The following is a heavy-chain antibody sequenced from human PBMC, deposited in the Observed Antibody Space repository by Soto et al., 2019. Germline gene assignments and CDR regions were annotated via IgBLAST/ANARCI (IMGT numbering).Heavy chain of an antibody. V-gene: IGHV1-69*01. D-gene: IGHD3-3*01. CDR3: ASLVYDFWSGSTHYYYYGMDV. CDR2: IIPIFGTA. J-gene: IGHJ6*02. CDR1: GGTFSSYA. Sequence: QVQLVQSGAEVKKPGSSVKVSCKASGGTFSSYAISWVRQAPGQGLEWMGGIIPIFGTANYAQKFQGRVTITADESTSTAYMELSSLRFEDTAVYYCASLVYDFWSGSTHYYYYGMDVWGQGTTVTVSS.